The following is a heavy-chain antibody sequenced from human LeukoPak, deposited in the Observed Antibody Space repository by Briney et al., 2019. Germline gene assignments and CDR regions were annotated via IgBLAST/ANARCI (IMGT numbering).Heavy chain of an antibody. V-gene: IGHV1-18*04. J-gene: IGHJ6*02. D-gene: IGHD3-9*01. CDR3: ARGLLTASGHYYYGMDV. Sequence: ASVKVSCKASGYTFTRYYMHWVRQAPGQGLEWMGWISAYNGNTNYAQKLQGRVTMTTDTSTSTAYMELRSLRSDDTAVYYCARGLLTASGHYYYGMDVWGQGTTVTVSS. CDR2: ISAYNGNT. CDR1: GYTFTRYY.